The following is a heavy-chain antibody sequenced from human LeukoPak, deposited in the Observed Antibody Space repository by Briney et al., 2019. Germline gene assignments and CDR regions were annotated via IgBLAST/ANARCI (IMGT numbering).Heavy chain of an antibody. CDR3: ARDRGVYSSGWYITGIMYYFDY. Sequence: GGSLRLSCAASGFTFSSYWMSWVRQAPGKGLEWVANIKQDGSEKYYVDSVKGRFTISRDNAKNSLYLRMNSLRAEDTAVYYCARDRGVYSSGWYITGIMYYFDYWGQGTLVTVSS. CDR1: GFTFSSYW. J-gene: IGHJ4*02. V-gene: IGHV3-7*01. CDR2: IKQDGSEK. D-gene: IGHD6-19*01.